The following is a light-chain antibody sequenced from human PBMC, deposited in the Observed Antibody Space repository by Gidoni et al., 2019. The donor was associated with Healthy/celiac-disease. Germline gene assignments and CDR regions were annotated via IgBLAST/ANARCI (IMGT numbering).Light chain of an antibody. CDR2: DAS. Sequence: IVLTQSPATLSLSPGERATLSCRASPSVSSYLAWYQQKPGQAPRLLIYDASTRATGIPARCSGSGSRTDFTLTISSLEPEDFAVYYCQQRSNWPPITFXQXTRLXIK. CDR3: QQRSNWPPIT. V-gene: IGKV3-11*01. J-gene: IGKJ5*01. CDR1: PSVSSY.